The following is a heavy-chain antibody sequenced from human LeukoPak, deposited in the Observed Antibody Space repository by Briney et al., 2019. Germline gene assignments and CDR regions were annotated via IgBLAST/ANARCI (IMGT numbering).Heavy chain of an antibody. CDR3: AKDKSSSSSGRGYYFDH. CDR2: INQGGSDK. Sequence: GGSLRLSCAASGFTFSGHWMSWVRQAPGKGLEWVANINQGGSDKYYVDSVKGRFTISRDNANNLLYLQMNSLRAEDTAVYYCAKDKSSSSSGRGYYFDHWGQGTLVTVSS. D-gene: IGHD6-6*01. V-gene: IGHV3-7*01. J-gene: IGHJ4*02. CDR1: GFTFSGHW.